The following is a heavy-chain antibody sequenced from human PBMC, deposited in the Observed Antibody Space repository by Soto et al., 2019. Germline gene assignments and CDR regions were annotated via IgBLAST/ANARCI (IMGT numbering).Heavy chain of an antibody. D-gene: IGHD3-16*01. CDR1: GGSFSGYY. J-gene: IGHJ4*02. CDR2: INHSGAT. CDR3: ARHAAYDSVWGKSDGSDY. V-gene: IGHV4-34*01. Sequence: SEPLSLTCAVSGGSFSGYYWSWIRQPPGKGLEWIGEINHSGATYHNPSLQSRVTISVDTSKNQFSLHLSSVTAADTAVYYCARHAAYDSVWGKSDGSDYWGQGTLVTVAS.